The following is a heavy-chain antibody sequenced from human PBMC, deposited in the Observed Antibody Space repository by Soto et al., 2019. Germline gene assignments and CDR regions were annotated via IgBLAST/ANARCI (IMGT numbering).Heavy chain of an antibody. CDR1: GDTFKNCV. D-gene: IGHD3-10*01. J-gene: IGHJ6*02. CDR3: AAELGFGKLSVV. V-gene: IGHV1-69*01. Sequence: QVQVVQSGVEVRRPGSSVKVSCKASGDTFKNCVISWVRQAPGQGLEWMGGIIPLFGTTDFAQRFQGRLTITTDESTTTAYMELSSLRSEDTATYYGAAELGFGKLSVVWGQGTTVIVSS. CDR2: IIPLFGTT.